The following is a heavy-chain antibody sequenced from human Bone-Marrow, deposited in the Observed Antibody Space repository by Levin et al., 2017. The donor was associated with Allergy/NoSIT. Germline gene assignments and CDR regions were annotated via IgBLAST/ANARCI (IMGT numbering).Heavy chain of an antibody. CDR1: GGSISSYY. V-gene: IGHV4-59*01. CDR3: ARASTYCGGDCYFDY. CDR2: IYYSGST. D-gene: IGHD2-21*02. J-gene: IGHJ4*02. Sequence: PSQTLSLTCTVSGGSISSYYWSWIRQPPGKGLEWIGYIYYSGSTNYNPSLKSRVTISVDTSKNQFSLKLSSVTAADTAVYYCARASTYCGGDCYFDYWGQGTLVTVSS.